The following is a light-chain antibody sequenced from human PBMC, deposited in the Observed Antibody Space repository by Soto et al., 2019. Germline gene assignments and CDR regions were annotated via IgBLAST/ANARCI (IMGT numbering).Light chain of an antibody. CDR3: QQRSNWPPT. CDR1: QSVSSY. Sequence: EIVLTQSPATLSLSPGERATLSCRASQSVSSYLAWYQQKPGQAPRLLIYDASNMATGIPARFSGSGSGTDFTLTISSLEPEDLAVYYCQQRSNWPPTFGQGTKLEIK. V-gene: IGKV3-11*01. CDR2: DAS. J-gene: IGKJ2*01.